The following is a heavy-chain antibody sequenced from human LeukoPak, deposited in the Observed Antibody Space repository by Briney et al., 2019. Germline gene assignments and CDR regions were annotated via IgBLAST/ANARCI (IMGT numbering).Heavy chain of an antibody. CDR3: ARDRDYDILTGYLNPPVDY. Sequence: ASVKVSCKASGYSFTGHYMHWVRQAPGQGLEWMGWINPKSGGTNYAQKFQGRVTMTRDTSISTAYMDMSSLRSDDTAVYYCARDRDYDILTGYLNPPVDYWGQGTLVTVSS. CDR1: GYSFTGHY. CDR2: INPKSGGT. V-gene: IGHV1-2*02. D-gene: IGHD3-9*01. J-gene: IGHJ4*02.